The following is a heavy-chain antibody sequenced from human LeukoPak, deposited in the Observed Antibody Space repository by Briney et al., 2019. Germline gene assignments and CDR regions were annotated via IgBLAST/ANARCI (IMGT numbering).Heavy chain of an antibody. CDR2: MSRGGGTT. V-gene: IGHV3-23*01. CDR3: AKGVQISGWGY. J-gene: IGHJ4*02. D-gene: IGHD6-19*01. Sequence: GGSLRLSCAGSGYTFSNYAMSWVRQTPGKGLEWIGAMSRGGGTTYYAHYVKGRFTISRDNSNNTLYLQMSSLRVEDTAVYYCAKGVQISGWGYWGQGTLVTVSS. CDR1: GYTFSNYA.